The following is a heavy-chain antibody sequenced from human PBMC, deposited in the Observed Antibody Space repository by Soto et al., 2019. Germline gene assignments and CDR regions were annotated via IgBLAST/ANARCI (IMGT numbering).Heavy chain of an antibody. J-gene: IGHJ4*02. CDR3: TRGTLYYGA. CDR1: GFTFSNYW. CDR2: VKQDGSEQ. V-gene: IGHV3-7*05. Sequence: EVQLVESGGDLVQPGGSVRLSCAASGFTFSNYWMTWVRQAPGTGLEWVASVKQDGSEQLYLDSVKGRFTISRDNAKNSLFLQMNSLRAEDTAVYSCTRGTLYYGAWGQGTPVTVSS. D-gene: IGHD3-10*01.